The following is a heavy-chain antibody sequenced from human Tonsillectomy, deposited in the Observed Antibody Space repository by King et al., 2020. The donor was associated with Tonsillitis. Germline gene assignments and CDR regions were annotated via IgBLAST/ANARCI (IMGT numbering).Heavy chain of an antibody. J-gene: IGHJ4*02. CDR2: IRSKANSYAT. V-gene: IGHV3-73*01. Sequence: VQLVESGGCLVQPGGSLKLSCAAVGFTFSRSAMHWVRQASGNGLEWVGRIRSKANSYATAYAASVKGRFTISRDDSKNTAYLQMNSLKTEDTAVYYCTRSETGVFDYWGQGTLVTVSS. CDR1: GFTFSRSA. D-gene: IGHD7-27*01. CDR3: TRSETGVFDY.